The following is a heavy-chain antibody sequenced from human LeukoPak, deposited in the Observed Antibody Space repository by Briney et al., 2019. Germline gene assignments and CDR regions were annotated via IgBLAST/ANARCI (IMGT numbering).Heavy chain of an antibody. D-gene: IGHD3-16*01. CDR1: GFTFSSFE. V-gene: IGHV3-48*03. CDR2: ISSSRSTI. J-gene: IGHJ4*02. CDR3: AREGVMAPYYFDY. Sequence: GGSLRLSCAASGFTFSSFEMNWVRQAPGKGLEWVSYISSSRSTIYYADSVKGRFTISRDNAKNSLYLQMSSLRVEDTAVYYCAREGVMAPYYFDYWGQGTLVTVSS.